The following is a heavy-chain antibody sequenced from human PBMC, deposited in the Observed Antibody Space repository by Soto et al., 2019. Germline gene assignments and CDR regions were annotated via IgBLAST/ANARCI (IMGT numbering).Heavy chain of an antibody. V-gene: IGHV3-11*01. Sequence: QVQLVESGGGLVKPGGSLRLFCAASGFTFSDYYMSWIRQAPGKGLEWVSYISSSGSTIYYSDSVKGRFTISRDNAKNSLYLQMNSLRAEDTAVYYCARGCSSTSCYHYYYYYMDVWGKGTTVTVSS. CDR2: ISSSGSTI. J-gene: IGHJ6*03. CDR3: ARGCSSTSCYHYYYYYMDV. D-gene: IGHD2-2*01. CDR1: GFTFSDYY.